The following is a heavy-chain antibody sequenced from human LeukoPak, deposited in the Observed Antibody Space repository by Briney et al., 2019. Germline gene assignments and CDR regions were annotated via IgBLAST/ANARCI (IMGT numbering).Heavy chain of an antibody. CDR2: IKQDGNEK. Sequence: PGGSLRLSCAASGFTFSSYWMTWVRQATGKGLQWVANIKQDGNEKFYVDSVKGRFTISRDNAKNSLYLQMNSLRAEDTAVYYCSREVSYCTNDVCFFWFDPWGQGTLVTVSS. D-gene: IGHD2-8*01. J-gene: IGHJ5*02. CDR3: SREVSYCTNDVCFFWFDP. CDR1: GFTFSSYW. V-gene: IGHV3-7*05.